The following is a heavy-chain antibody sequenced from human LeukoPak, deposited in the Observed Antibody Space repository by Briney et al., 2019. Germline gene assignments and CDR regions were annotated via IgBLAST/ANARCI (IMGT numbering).Heavy chain of an antibody. CDR3: ARPRVAATPYYFDN. V-gene: IGHV5-51*01. Sequence: GESLKISCKGPGDTFTSYWIGWVRQMPGKGLEWMGIIYPGDSDTRYSPSFQGQVTISVDKSINTAYLQWGSLKASDTAMYYCARPRVAATPYYFDNWGQGTLVTVSS. J-gene: IGHJ4*02. CDR1: GDTFTSYW. D-gene: IGHD2-15*01. CDR2: IYPGDSDT.